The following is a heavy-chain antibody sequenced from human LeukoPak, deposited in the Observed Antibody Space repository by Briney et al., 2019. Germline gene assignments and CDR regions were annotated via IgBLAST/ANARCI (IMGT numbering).Heavy chain of an antibody. V-gene: IGHV3-33*01. D-gene: IGHD3-10*01. CDR3: AREDVGYYYYGMDV. Sequence: GRSLRLSCAASGFTFSSYGMHWVRQAPGKGLEWVAVIWYDGSNKYYADSVKGRFTISRDNSKNTLYLQMNSLRAEDTAVYYCAREDVGYYYYGMDVWGKGTTVTVSS. CDR2: IWYDGSNK. J-gene: IGHJ6*04. CDR1: GFTFSSYG.